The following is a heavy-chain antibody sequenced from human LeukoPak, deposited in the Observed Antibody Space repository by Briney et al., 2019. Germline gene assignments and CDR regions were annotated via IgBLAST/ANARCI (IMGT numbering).Heavy chain of an antibody. CDR2: IKQDGSQE. D-gene: IGHD3-3*01. CDR1: GFIFSTYW. J-gene: IGHJ4*02. Sequence: GGSLRLSCAASGFIFSTYWMSWVRQAPGKGLEWVAHIKQDGSQEYYVDSVKGRFTISRDSAKNSLYLQMNSLRAEDTAVYYCARGVPYDSWSGPHYSDYWGQGTLVTVSS. CDR3: ARGVPYDSWSGPHYSDY. V-gene: IGHV3-7*01.